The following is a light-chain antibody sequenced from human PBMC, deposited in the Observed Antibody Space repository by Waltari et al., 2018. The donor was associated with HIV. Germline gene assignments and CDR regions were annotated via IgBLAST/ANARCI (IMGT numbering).Light chain of an antibody. CDR2: DVS. CDR3: SSFTTSITVV. V-gene: IGLV2-18*02. CDR1: SSDVGNYNE. Sequence: QSALTQPPSVSGSLGQSVTISCTGTSSDVGNYNEVSWYQQSPATAPKLMIYDVSNRPAGVPDRFSWSKSGNTASLTISWLQAEDEAYYYCSSFTTSITVVFGGGTKLTVL. J-gene: IGLJ2*01.